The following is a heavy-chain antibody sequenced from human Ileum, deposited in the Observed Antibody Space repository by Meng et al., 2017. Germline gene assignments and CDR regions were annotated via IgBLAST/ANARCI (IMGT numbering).Heavy chain of an antibody. CDR2: INHSGST. Sequence: QVQLQQWGAGLLKPSETLSLTCAVYGGSFSGYYWSWIRQPPGKGLEWIGEINHSGSTNYNPSLKSRVTISVDTSKNQFSLKLSSETAADTAVYYCARNYYDSSGEDSNDYWGQGTLVTVSS. V-gene: IGHV4-34*01. CDR3: ARNYYDSSGEDSNDY. D-gene: IGHD3-22*01. J-gene: IGHJ4*02. CDR1: GGSFSGYY.